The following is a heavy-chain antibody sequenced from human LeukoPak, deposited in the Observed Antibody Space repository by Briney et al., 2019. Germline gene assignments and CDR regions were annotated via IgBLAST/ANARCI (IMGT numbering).Heavy chain of an antibody. CDR2: ISYDGSNK. J-gene: IGHJ6*02. Sequence: PGRSLRPSCAASGFTFSSYGMHWVRQAPGKGLEWVAVISYDGSNKYYADSVKGRFTISRDNSKNTLYLQMNSLRAEDTAVYYCAKEADYYYYGMDVWGQGTTVTVSS. CDR1: GFTFSSYG. CDR3: AKEADYYYYGMDV. V-gene: IGHV3-30*18.